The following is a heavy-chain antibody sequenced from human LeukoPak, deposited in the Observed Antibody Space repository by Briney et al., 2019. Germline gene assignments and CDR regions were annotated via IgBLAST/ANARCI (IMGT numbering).Heavy chain of an antibody. Sequence: GGSLRLSCTGSGFIFSSYGLFWVRQAPGKGLEWVSHISSGGAYTYYADSVKGRFTISRDNALNSVSLQMNGLRAEDTAIYYCARDPEVPDYYSYMDVWGKGTTVTVSS. J-gene: IGHJ6*03. V-gene: IGHV3-21*01. CDR3: ARDPEVPDYYSYMDV. CDR2: ISSGGAYT. CDR1: GFIFSSYG.